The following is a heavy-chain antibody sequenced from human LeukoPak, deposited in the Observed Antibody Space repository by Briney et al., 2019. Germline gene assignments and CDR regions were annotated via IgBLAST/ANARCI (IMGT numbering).Heavy chain of an antibody. V-gene: IGHV1-69*13. J-gene: IGHJ4*02. CDR3: ARRSGYYPYYFDF. CDR2: IIPIFGTT. Sequence: SVKVSCKASGGTFSSYAISWVRQAPGQGLEWMGGIIPIFGTTNYAQKFQSRVTITADESTSTAYMELSSLRSEDTAVYYCARRSGYYPYYFDFWGQGTLVTVSS. D-gene: IGHD3-22*01. CDR1: GGTFSSYA.